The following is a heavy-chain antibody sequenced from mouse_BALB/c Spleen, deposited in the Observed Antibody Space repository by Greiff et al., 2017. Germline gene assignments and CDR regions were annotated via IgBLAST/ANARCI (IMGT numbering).Heavy chain of an antibody. D-gene: IGHD6-1*01. CDR1: GYSITSGYY. CDR2: ISYDGSN. Sequence: EVQLVESGPGLVKPSQSLSLTCSVTGYSITSGYYWNWIRQFPGNKLEWMGYISYDGSNNYNPSLKNRISITRDTSKNQFFLKLNSVTTEDTATYYCARETSHAMDYWGQGTSVTVSS. J-gene: IGHJ4*01. CDR3: ARETSHAMDY. V-gene: IGHV3-6*02.